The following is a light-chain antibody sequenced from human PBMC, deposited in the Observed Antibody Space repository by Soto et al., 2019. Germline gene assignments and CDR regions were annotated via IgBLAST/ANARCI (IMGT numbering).Light chain of an antibody. V-gene: IGKV4-1*01. Sequence: DIVMTQSPDSLAVSRGERATINCTSSQSVLYSSNNKNYLAWYQQKPGQPPKLLIYWASTRESGVPDRFSGSGSGTDFTRSISSLQAEDVAVYYCHQYYTTRTFGQGTKVEIK. CDR2: WAS. J-gene: IGKJ1*01. CDR1: QSVLYSSNNKNY. CDR3: HQYYTTRT.